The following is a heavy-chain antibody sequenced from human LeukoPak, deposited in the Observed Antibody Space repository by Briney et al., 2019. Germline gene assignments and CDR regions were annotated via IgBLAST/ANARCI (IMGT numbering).Heavy chain of an antibody. CDR3: ARGAYYYED. Sequence: HPGGSLRLSCAASGLTFSSHSMNWVRQAPGKGLEWVSYISSSSSTIYYADSVKGRFTISRDNAKNSLYLQMNSLRAEDTAVYYCARGAYYYEDWGQGTLVTVSS. V-gene: IGHV3-48*01. D-gene: IGHD3-22*01. J-gene: IGHJ4*02. CDR2: ISSSSSTI. CDR1: GLTFSSHS.